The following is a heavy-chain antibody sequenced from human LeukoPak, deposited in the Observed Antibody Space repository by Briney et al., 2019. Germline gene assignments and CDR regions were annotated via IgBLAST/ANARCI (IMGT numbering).Heavy chain of an antibody. J-gene: IGHJ5*02. CDR3: ARRPLWFGESGVWFDP. V-gene: IGHV4-39*07. CDR1: GGSISSSNYY. Sequence: SETLSLTCTVSGGSISSSNYYWGWIRQPPGKGLKWIGSIYYSGSTYYNPSLKSRVTISVDTSKNQFSLKLSFVTAADTAVYYCARRPLWFGESGVWFDPWGQGTLVTVSS. D-gene: IGHD3-10*01. CDR2: IYYSGST.